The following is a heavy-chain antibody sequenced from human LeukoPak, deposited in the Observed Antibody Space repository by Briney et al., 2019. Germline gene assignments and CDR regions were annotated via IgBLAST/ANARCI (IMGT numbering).Heavy chain of an antibody. CDR3: ARTYRSAWHYFDY. V-gene: IGHV3-30*14. J-gene: IGHJ4*02. CDR2: ISYDGSNK. Sequence: PGGSLRLSCSASGFTFSTYAMHWVRQAPGKGLEWVAVISYDGSNKYYADSVQGRFTISRDKSKNTLYLQMSSLRAEDTAVYYCARTYRSAWHYFDYWGQGTLVTVSS. CDR1: GFTFSTYA. D-gene: IGHD6-19*01.